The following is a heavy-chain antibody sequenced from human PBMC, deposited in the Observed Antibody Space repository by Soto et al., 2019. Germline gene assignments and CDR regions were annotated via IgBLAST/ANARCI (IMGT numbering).Heavy chain of an antibody. V-gene: IGHV1-18*01. CDR1: GYTFISYG. D-gene: IGHD5-12*01. CDR2: ISPYNGNT. Sequence: HVQLVQSGAEVKKPGASLKVSCKASGYTFISYGVSWVRQAPGQGLEWLGWISPYNGNTNYAQKVQGRITMTTETSTSTVYMDLRSLRTDDTAVYYSARDQTKWLTDAFDIWGQGTMVVVSS. J-gene: IGHJ3*02. CDR3: ARDQTKWLTDAFDI.